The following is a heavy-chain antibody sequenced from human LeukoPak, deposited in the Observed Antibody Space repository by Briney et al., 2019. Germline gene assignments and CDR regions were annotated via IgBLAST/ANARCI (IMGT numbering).Heavy chain of an antibody. D-gene: IGHD3-10*01. Sequence: SETLSLTCTVSGGSISNYYWSWIRQPPGKGLEWIAYINYSGSTNYNPSLKSRVTISVDTSKNHFSLTLSSVTAADTAVYYCAKATVLRGLFMGKSDFWGQGTLVTVSS. V-gene: IGHV4-59*01. CDR3: AKATVLRGLFMGKSDF. J-gene: IGHJ4*02. CDR1: GGSISNYY. CDR2: INYSGST.